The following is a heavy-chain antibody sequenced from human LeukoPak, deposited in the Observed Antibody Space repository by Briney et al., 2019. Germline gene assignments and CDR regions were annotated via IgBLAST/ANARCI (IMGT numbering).Heavy chain of an antibody. CDR1: GFTLSRYA. V-gene: IGHV3-21*05. D-gene: IGHD2-2*01. Sequence: GGSLRLSCAASGFTLSRYAMNWVRQAPGKGLQWVSYINTDSSDIHYAYSVKGRFTISRDNARNTLYLQLSSLRAEDWAVYYCARDTFQPGLIDSWGQGTLVTVSS. CDR3: ARDTFQPGLIDS. J-gene: IGHJ4*02. CDR2: INTDSSDI.